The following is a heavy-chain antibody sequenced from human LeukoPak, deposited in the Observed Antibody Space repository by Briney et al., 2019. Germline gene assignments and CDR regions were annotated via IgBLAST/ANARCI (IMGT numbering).Heavy chain of an antibody. Sequence: GGSLRLSCAASGFTFSGSAMHWVRQAPGKGLEWVSIIYSGGSTYYADPVKGRFTISRDNSKNTLYLQMNSLRAEDTAVYYCARDFSSYDRNDYWGQGTLVTVSS. J-gene: IGHJ4*02. CDR3: ARDFSSYDRNDY. CDR2: IYSGGST. CDR1: GFTFSGSA. D-gene: IGHD3-22*01. V-gene: IGHV3-53*01.